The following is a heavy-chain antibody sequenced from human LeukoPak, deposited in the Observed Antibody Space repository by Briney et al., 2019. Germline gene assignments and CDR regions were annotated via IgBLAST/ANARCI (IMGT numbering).Heavy chain of an antibody. V-gene: IGHV3-49*04. CDR3: TKRETTHISPFVTYY. D-gene: IGHD1-7*01. Sequence: PGGSLRLSRIVSGFNLRDYGVVCVPQAPGKGLDWVGFIRSKGFGGTAEYAASVKGRFTISRDDSKSIAYLQMTSLKTDDTAVYYFTKRETTHISPFVTYYWGQGALVSVSS. CDR1: GFNLRDYG. J-gene: IGHJ4*02. CDR2: IRSKGFGGTA.